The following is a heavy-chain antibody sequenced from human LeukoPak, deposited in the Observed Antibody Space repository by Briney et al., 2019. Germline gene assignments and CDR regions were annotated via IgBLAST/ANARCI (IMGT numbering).Heavy chain of an antibody. D-gene: IGHD6-13*01. CDR3: ARETANRIAAEPYYYYGMDV. J-gene: IGHJ6*02. V-gene: IGHV4-34*01. CDR2: VSQSGGA. Sequence: KPSETLSLTCAVSGGSFSGYHCSWIRQTPGKELEWIGEVSQSGGASYNPSLKSRVTISVETSKNHFSLKLSSVTAADTAVYYCARETANRIAAEPYYYYGMDVWGQGTTVTVSS. CDR1: GGSFSGYH.